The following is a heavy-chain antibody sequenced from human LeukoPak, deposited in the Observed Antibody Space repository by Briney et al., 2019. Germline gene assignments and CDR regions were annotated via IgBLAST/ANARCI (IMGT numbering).Heavy chain of an antibody. Sequence: PGGSLRLSCAASGFTLRNYWMHWVRQAPGKGLVWVSHISGDGTNTGYADSVKGRFTISRDNAKSTLYLQINSLRAEDTAVYYCARGNYPSSFDSWGQGTLVTVSS. CDR1: GFTLRNYW. CDR2: ISGDGTNT. CDR3: ARGNYPSSFDS. D-gene: IGHD5-24*01. V-gene: IGHV3-74*01. J-gene: IGHJ4*02.